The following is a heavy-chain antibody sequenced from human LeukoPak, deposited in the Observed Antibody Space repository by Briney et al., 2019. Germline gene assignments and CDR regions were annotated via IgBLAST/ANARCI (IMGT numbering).Heavy chain of an antibody. J-gene: IGHJ4*02. CDR3: ARDPSSYDILTV. CDR1: GFTFSSYW. V-gene: IGHV3-7*01. D-gene: IGHD3-9*01. CDR2: IKQDGSEK. Sequence: GGSLRLSSAASGFTFSSYWMSWVRQAPGKGLEWVANIKQDGSEKYYVDSVQGRFTISRDNAKNSLYLQMNSLRAEDTAVYYSARDPSSYDILTVWGQGTLVTVSS.